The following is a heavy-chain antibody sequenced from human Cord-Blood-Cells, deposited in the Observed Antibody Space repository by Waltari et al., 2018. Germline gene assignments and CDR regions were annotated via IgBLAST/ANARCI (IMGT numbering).Heavy chain of an antibody. CDR1: GGTFSSYA. J-gene: IGHJ3*02. D-gene: IGHD6-13*01. CDR3: ARGLLVIDAFDI. Sequence: QVQLVQSGAEVKKPGSSVKVSCKASGGTFSSYAISWVRQAPGQGLEWMGRIIPILGIANYAQKFQGRVTITADKSTSTAYMELSSLRCEDTAVYYCARGLLVIDAFDIWGQGTMVTVSS. CDR2: IIPILGIA. V-gene: IGHV1-69*09.